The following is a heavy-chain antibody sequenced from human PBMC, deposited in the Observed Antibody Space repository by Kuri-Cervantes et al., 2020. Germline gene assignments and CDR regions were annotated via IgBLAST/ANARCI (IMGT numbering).Heavy chain of an antibody. Sequence: SETLSPTCTVPGGSISSDYWSWIRQPPGKGLEWLGYIYNGVRPNYNPPLTSRVTISVHTSKNQFSLKLRSVTAADTAVYYYAKEAGNGRYFQGFYPWGQGTLVTVSS. CDR2: IYNGVRP. D-gene: IGHD6-19*01. CDR1: GGSISSDY. CDR3: AKEAGNGRYFQGFYP. V-gene: IGHV4-59*13. J-gene: IGHJ5*01.